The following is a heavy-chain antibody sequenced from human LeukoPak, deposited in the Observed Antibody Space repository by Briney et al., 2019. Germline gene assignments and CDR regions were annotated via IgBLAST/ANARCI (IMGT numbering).Heavy chain of an antibody. Sequence: GGALRLSCAASGFTFSSYSMNWVRQAPGKGLEWVSSISSSSSYIYYADSVKGRFTISRDNAKNSLYLQMNSLRAEDTAVYYCARDRYCSSTSCSRDAFDIWGQRTMVTVSS. CDR3: ARDRYCSSTSCSRDAFDI. J-gene: IGHJ3*02. V-gene: IGHV3-21*01. D-gene: IGHD2-2*01. CDR1: GFTFSSYS. CDR2: ISSSSSYI.